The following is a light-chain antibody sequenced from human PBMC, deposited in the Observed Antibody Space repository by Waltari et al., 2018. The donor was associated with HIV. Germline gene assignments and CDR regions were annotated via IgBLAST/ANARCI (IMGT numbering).Light chain of an antibody. V-gene: IGKV4-1*01. J-gene: IGKJ2*01. CDR2: RAA. CDR1: RSLLHTSNNQNY. CDR3: QQYFSLPPT. Sequence: DIVMTQSPDYLVVSAGERATINCSASRSLLHTSNNQNYVAWYQVKAGQPPKVVIKRAAVRDSGVPDRFSGGGSGTDFTLAIDDVQAEDVALYYCQQYFSLPPTVGQGTQLQIK.